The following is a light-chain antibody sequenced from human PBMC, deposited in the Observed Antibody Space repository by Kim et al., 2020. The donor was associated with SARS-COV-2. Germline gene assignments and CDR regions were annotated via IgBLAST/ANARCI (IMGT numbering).Light chain of an antibody. CDR1: SSDVGAYNY. CDR2: DVS. CDR3: SSYTISSTKV. V-gene: IGLV2-14*01. Sequence: QSALTQPASVSGSPGQSITISCTGTSSDVGAYNYVSWYHQYPGKAPKLMIYDVSKRPSGVSDRFSGSKSGNTASLTISGLQAEDEADYYCSSYTISSTKVFGTGTKVTVL. J-gene: IGLJ1*01.